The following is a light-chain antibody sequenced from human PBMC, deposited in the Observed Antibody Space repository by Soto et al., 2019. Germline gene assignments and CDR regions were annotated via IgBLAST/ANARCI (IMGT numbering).Light chain of an antibody. J-gene: IGKJ2*01. V-gene: IGKV3-20*01. CDR3: QQYGGSPPYT. Sequence: EIVLTQSPGTLSLSPGERATLSCRASQSVSSSYLAWYQQKPGQAPRLLIYGASSRATGIPDGFSGSGSGTVFTLTISRLEPEDFAVYYCQQYGGSPPYTFGQGTKLEIK. CDR1: QSVSSSY. CDR2: GAS.